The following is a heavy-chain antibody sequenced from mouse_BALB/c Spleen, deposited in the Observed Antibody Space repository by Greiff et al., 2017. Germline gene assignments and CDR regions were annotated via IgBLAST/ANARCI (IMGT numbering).Heavy chain of an antibody. CDR2: ISSGGSYT. Sequence: EVKVEESGGGLVKPGGSLKLSCAASGFTFSSYAMSWVRQSPEKRLEWVAEISSGGSYTYYPDTVTGRFTISRDNAKNTLYLEMSSLRSEDTAMYYCARVDASYWYFDVWGAGTTVTVSS. J-gene: IGHJ1*01. CDR1: GFTFSSYA. V-gene: IGHV5-9-4*01. CDR3: ARVDASYWYFDV.